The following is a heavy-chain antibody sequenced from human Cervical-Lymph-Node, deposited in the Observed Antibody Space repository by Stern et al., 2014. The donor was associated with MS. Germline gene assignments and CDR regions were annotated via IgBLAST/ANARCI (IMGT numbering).Heavy chain of an antibody. CDR1: GYKFSNYW. J-gene: IGHJ3*02. Sequence: VQLVQSGGEVKKPGESLKISCQGSGYKFSNYWIGWVRQMPGKGLEWMGIVWPGDSDTRYSPSFRVHVTISADKSISSAYLQWNSLKSSDTAVYYCARLIAPGGDAFDIWGQGTMVTVSS. V-gene: IGHV5-51*01. CDR3: ARLIAPGGDAFDI. D-gene: IGHD2-21*01. CDR2: VWPGDSDT.